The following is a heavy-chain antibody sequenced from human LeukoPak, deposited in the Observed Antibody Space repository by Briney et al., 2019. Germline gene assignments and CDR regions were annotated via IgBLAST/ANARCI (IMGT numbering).Heavy chain of an antibody. D-gene: IGHD3-10*01. CDR3: ARGTEVVLLWFGELLG. Sequence: PSETLSLTCTVSGGSISSYYWSWIRQPPGKGLEWIGYIYYSGSTNYNPSLKSRVTISVDTSKNQFSLKLSSVTAADTAVYYCARGTEVVLLWFGELLGWGQGNLVTVSS. CDR2: IYYSGST. J-gene: IGHJ4*02. V-gene: IGHV4-59*01. CDR1: GGSISSYY.